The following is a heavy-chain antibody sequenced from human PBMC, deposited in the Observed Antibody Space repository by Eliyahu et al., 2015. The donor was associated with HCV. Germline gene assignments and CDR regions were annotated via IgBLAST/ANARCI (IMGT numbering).Heavy chain of an antibody. CDR1: GXSLNTYGVG. D-gene: IGHD6-6*01. Sequence: QITLKESGPTLMKPTQTLTLTCTFSGXSLNTYGVGVGWIRQSPEKAPEWLALIYWNEDKRYSPSLKSRLTITKDTSKNQVVLTMTNMDPVDTATYYCVHSNSSSPPDYWGQGTLVTVSS. CDR2: IYWNEDK. J-gene: IGHJ4*02. V-gene: IGHV2-5*01. CDR3: VHSNSSSPPDY.